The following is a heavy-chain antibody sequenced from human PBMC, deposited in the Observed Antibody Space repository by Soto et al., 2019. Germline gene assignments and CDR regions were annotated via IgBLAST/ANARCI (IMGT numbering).Heavy chain of an antibody. CDR3: ARDRPDIVGATDYYYYGMDV. CDR1: GGTFSSYA. D-gene: IGHD1-26*01. Sequence: SVKVSCKASGGTFSSYAISWVRQAPGQGLEWMGGIIPIFGTANYAQKFQGRVTITADESTSTAYMELSSLRSEDTAVYYCARDRPDIVGATDYYYYGMDVWGQGTTVTVSS. J-gene: IGHJ6*02. CDR2: IIPIFGTA. V-gene: IGHV1-69*13.